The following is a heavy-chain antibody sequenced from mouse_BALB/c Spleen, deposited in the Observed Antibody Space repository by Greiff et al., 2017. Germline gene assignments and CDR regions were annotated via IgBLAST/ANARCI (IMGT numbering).Heavy chain of an antibody. CDR2: IWAGGST. J-gene: IGHJ2*01. Sequence: VKLMESGPGLVAPSQSLSITCTVSGFSLTSYGVHWVRQPPGKGLEWLGVIWAGGSTNYNSALMSRLSISKDNSKSQVFLKMNSLQTDDTAMYYCARDDGNYDYFDYWGQGTTLTVSS. CDR3: ARDDGNYDYFDY. D-gene: IGHD2-1*01. V-gene: IGHV2-9*02. CDR1: GFSLTSYG.